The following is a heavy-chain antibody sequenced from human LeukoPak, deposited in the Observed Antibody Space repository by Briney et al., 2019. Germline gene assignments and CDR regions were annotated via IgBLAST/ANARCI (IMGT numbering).Heavy chain of an antibody. V-gene: IGHV3-30*18. CDR3: AKVHLTYYYDSSGYGFQDY. D-gene: IGHD3-22*01. CDR2: ISYDGGNK. J-gene: IGHJ4*02. Sequence: GGSLRLSCAASGFTFSSYAMHWVRQAPGKGLEWATVISYDGGNKFYADSVRGRFTISRDNSKNTLYLQMNSLRAEDTAVYYCAKVHLTYYYDSSGYGFQDYWGQGTLVTVSS. CDR1: GFTFSSYA.